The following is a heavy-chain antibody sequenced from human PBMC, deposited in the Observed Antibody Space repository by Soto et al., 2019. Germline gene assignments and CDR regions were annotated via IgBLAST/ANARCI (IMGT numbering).Heavy chain of an antibody. D-gene: IGHD6-13*01. Sequence: VESRKISCKGSGNSFTPNWINWVRQVPGKGLEWMGRIDPIDSYTNYSPSFRGHVTISVDKSTSTAYLQWSSLKASDTAMYYCAGMCCSNWYGGHNYYGTDAWGQGTPVTVSS. CDR3: AGMCCSNWYGGHNYYGTDA. J-gene: IGHJ6*02. CDR1: GNSFTPNW. CDR2: IDPIDSYT. V-gene: IGHV5-10-1*01.